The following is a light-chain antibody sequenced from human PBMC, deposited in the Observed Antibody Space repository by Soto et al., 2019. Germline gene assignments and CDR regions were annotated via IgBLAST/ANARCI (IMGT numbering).Light chain of an antibody. V-gene: IGLV1-40*01. Sequence: QSVLTQPPSVSGAPGQRVTISCTGSSSNIGAGYDVHWYQQLPGTAPKFLIYGNSNRPSGVPDRFSGSKSGTSASLAITGLQAEDEADYYCQSYDSSLSGSEVFGTGTKVT. CDR2: GNS. CDR1: SSNIGAGYD. J-gene: IGLJ1*01. CDR3: QSYDSSLSGSEV.